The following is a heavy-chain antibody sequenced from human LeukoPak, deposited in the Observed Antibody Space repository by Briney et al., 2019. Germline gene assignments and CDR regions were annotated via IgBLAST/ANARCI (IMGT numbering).Heavy chain of an antibody. J-gene: IGHJ5*02. CDR1: GGSISSGDYY. CDR3: ARELKGPLVPWFDP. D-gene: IGHD1-14*01. Sequence: SQTLSLTCTVSGGSISSGDYYWSWIRLPPGKGLEWIGYIYYSGSTYYNPSLKSRVTISVGTSKNQFSLKLSSVTAADTAVYYCARELKGPLVPWFDPWGQGTLVTVSS. V-gene: IGHV4-30-4*08. CDR2: IYYSGST.